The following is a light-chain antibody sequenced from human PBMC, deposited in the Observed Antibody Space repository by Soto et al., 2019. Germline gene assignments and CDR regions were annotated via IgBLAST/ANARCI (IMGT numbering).Light chain of an antibody. CDR2: KAS. CDR1: QTVRNW. J-gene: IGKJ2*01. Sequence: DIQMTQSPTTLSASVGDRAIINCRASQTVRNWLAWFQQKPGEAPKLLIYKASRLESGVASRFSGSGYGTDFTLTITNLVPGDFATYFCQQYDASPLTFGQGTKLEIK. V-gene: IGKV1-5*03. CDR3: QQYDASPLT.